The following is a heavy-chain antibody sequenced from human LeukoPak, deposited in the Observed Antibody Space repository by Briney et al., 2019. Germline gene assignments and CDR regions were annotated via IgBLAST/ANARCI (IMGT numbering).Heavy chain of an antibody. D-gene: IGHD7-27*01. Sequence: SQTLSLTCAVSGCSISGGGYPWSWIRQPPGKGLEWIGYIYHSGSTYYNPSLKSRVTISVDRSKNQFSLKLSSVTAADTAVYYCARDLSGALGYWGQGTLVTVSS. CDR1: GCSISGGGYP. V-gene: IGHV4-30-2*01. CDR3: ARDLSGALGY. CDR2: IYHSGST. J-gene: IGHJ4*02.